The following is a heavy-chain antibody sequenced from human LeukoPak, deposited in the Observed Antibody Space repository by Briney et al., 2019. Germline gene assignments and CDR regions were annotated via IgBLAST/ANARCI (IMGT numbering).Heavy chain of an antibody. J-gene: IGHJ5*02. V-gene: IGHV4-39*07. Sequence: PSETLSLTCTVSGGSISSSSYYWGWIRQPPGKGLEWIGSIYYSGSTYYNPSLKSRVTISVDTSRNQFSLRLSSVTAADTAVYYCARESLTWLQSRTSWFDPWGQGTLVTVSS. D-gene: IGHD5-24*01. CDR2: IYYSGST. CDR1: GGSISSSSYY. CDR3: ARESLTWLQSRTSWFDP.